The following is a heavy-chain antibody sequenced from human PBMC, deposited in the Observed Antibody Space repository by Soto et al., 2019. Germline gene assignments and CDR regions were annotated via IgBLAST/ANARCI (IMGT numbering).Heavy chain of an antibody. Sequence: SVKVSCKASGGTFSSYAISWVRQAPGQGLEWMGGIIPIFGTANYAQKFQGRVTITADESTSTAYMELSSLRSEDTAVYYCARDWSDGLEWLHHYGMDVWGQGTTVTVSS. CDR1: GGTFSSYA. D-gene: IGHD3-3*01. CDR3: ARDWSDGLEWLHHYGMDV. J-gene: IGHJ6*02. CDR2: IIPIFGTA. V-gene: IGHV1-69*13.